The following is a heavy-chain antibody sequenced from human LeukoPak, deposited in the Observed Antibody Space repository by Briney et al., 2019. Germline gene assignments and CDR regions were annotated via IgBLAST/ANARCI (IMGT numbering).Heavy chain of an antibody. V-gene: IGHV4-39*01. D-gene: IGHD2-2*01. CDR3: ARQAGSCSSTSCYEIDY. CDR2: IYYSGST. J-gene: IGHJ4*02. Sequence: SETLSLTCTVSGDSISGFSYYWGWIRQPPGKGLEWIGSIYYSGSTYYNPSLKSRVTISVDTSKNQFSLKLTSVTAADTAVCYCARQAGSCSSTSCYEIDYWGQGTLVTVSS. CDR1: GDSISGFSYY.